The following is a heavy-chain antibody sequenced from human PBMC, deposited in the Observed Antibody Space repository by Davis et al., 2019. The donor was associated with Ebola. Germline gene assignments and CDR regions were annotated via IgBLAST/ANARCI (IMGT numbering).Heavy chain of an antibody. Sequence: SETLSLTCSVSGGSVRSYYWGWIRQPPGKGLKWIGSVHPSGRTYYNPSLKSRLTISIDTSKNQFSLKLTSVTAADTSVYYCATSNWFDPWGQGTLVTVSS. CDR2: VHPSGRT. CDR1: GGSVRSYY. J-gene: IGHJ5*02. CDR3: ATSNWFDP. V-gene: IGHV4-39*01.